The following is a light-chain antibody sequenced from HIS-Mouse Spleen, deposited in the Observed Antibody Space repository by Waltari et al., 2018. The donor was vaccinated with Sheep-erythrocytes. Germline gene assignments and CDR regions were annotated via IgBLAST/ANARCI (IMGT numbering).Light chain of an antibody. Sequence: QSALTQPRSAYGSPGTSVTTSRTVSSSDVGGDNSVSWYQPHPGIAPKRMIYDVSKRPSWVPDRFSGSKSGNTASLTISGLQAEDEADYYCCSYAGSYNHVFATGTKVTVL. V-gene: IGLV2-11*01. CDR3: CSYAGSYNHV. J-gene: IGLJ1*01. CDR1: SSDVGGDNS. CDR2: DVS.